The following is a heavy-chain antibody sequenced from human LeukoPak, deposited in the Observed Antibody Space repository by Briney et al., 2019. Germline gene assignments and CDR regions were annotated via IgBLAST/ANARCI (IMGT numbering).Heavy chain of an antibody. Sequence: ASVKVSCKASGYTFTSYDINWVRQATGQGLEWMGWMNPNSGNTGYAQKFQGRVTMTRNTSISTAYMELSSLRSEDTAVYYCARGSGVWFGELSYYFDYWGQGTLVTVSS. CDR1: GYTFTSYD. CDR3: ARGSGVWFGELSYYFDY. D-gene: IGHD3-10*01. CDR2: MNPNSGNT. J-gene: IGHJ4*02. V-gene: IGHV1-8*01.